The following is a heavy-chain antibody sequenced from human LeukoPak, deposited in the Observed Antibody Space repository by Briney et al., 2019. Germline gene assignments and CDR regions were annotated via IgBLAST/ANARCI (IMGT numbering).Heavy chain of an antibody. CDR2: ISSSSSYI. D-gene: IGHD1-26*01. J-gene: IGHJ4*02. Sequence: PGGSLRLSCAASGFTFSSYSMNWVRQAPGKGLEWVSSISSSSSYIHYADSVKGRFTISRAKATNSMYLQMNSLRAEDTAVYYCARGGPWELPLDYWGQGTLVTVSS. CDR3: ARGGPWELPLDY. CDR1: GFTFSSYS. V-gene: IGHV3-21*01.